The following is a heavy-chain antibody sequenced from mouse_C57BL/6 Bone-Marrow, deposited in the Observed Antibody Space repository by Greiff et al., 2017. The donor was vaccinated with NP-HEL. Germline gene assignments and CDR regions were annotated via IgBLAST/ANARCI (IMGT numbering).Heavy chain of an antibody. J-gene: IGHJ3*01. Sequence: DVMLVESGEGLVKPGGSLKLSCAASGFTFSSYAMSWVRQTPEKRLEWVAYISSGGDYIYYADTVKGRFTISRDNARNTLYLQMSSLKSEDTAMYYCTRGEFGGYYFFFAYWGQGTLVTVSA. CDR2: ISSGGDYI. CDR1: GFTFSSYA. D-gene: IGHD2-3*01. CDR3: TRGEFGGYYFFFAY. V-gene: IGHV5-9-1*02.